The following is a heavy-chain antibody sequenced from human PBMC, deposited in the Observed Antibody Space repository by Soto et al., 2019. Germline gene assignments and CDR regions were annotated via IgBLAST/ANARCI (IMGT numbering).Heavy chain of an antibody. Sequence: SETLSLTCTVSGGSVSSGSYYWSWIRQPPGKGLEWIGYIYYSGSTNYNPSLKSRVTISVDTSKNQFSLKLSSVTAADTAVYYCASAVSADYYYYNYMDVWCKGTTVTVSS. CDR3: ASAVSADYYYYNYMDV. CDR1: GGSVSSGSYY. V-gene: IGHV4-61*01. CDR2: IYYSGST. D-gene: IGHD6-19*01. J-gene: IGHJ6*03.